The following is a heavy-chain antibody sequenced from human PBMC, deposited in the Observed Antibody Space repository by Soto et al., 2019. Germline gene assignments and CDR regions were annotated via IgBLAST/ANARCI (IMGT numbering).Heavy chain of an antibody. CDR1: GFTFNSHA. D-gene: IGHD4-17*01. V-gene: IGHV3-23*01. J-gene: IGHJ4*02. CDR3: AKGFYGGYSDY. Sequence: GGSLRLSCAASGFTFNSHAMSWVRQAPGKGLEWVSGISAAGGSTHYADSVKGRFTISRDNSKNTVYLQLNSLRAEDTALYYCAKGFYGGYSDYWGQGALVTVSS. CDR2: ISAAGGST.